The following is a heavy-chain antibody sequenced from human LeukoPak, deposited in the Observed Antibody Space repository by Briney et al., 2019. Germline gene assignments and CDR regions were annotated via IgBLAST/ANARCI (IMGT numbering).Heavy chain of an antibody. CDR1: GGSFSGYY. J-gene: IGHJ4*02. Sequence: AETLSLTCAVYGGSFSGYYWSWIRQPPGKGREWIGEINHSGSTNYNPSLKSRVTISVDTSKNQFSLKLSSVTAADTAVYYCARGSSGWLNWGQGTLVTVSS. CDR3: ARGSSGWLN. V-gene: IGHV4-34*01. D-gene: IGHD6-19*01. CDR2: INHSGST.